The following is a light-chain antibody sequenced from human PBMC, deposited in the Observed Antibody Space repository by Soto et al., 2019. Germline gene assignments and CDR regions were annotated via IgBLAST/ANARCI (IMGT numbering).Light chain of an antibody. CDR3: QSYDSTLSARYV. Sequence: QSALTQPRSVSGSPGQSVTISCTGTSSDFGDYNYVSWYQQHPGKAPKVMIYDVSKRPSGVPDRFSGSKSGNTASLTISGLQAEDEADYYCQSYDSTLSARYVFGTGTKLTVL. CDR2: DVS. V-gene: IGLV2-11*01. J-gene: IGLJ1*01. CDR1: SSDFGDYNY.